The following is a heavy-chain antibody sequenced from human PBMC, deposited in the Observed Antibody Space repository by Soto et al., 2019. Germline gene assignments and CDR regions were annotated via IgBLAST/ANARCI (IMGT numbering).Heavy chain of an antibody. V-gene: IGHV6-1*01. D-gene: IGHD7-27*01. Sequence: QVQLQQSGPGLVKPSQTLSLTCAISGDSVSTNSIGWNWIRQSPSRGLEWLGRTYCRSKWFNDYAASVKGRITINADTTKNQFALQLNSVTPEDTAMYYCARVRLNGGAHDWYFDLWGRGTLVTVSS. CDR2: TYCRSKWFN. CDR3: ARVRLNGGAHDWYFDL. CDR1: GDSVSTNSIG. J-gene: IGHJ2*01.